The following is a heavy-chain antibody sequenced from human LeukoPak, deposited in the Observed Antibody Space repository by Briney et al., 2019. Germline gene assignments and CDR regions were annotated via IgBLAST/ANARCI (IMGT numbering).Heavy chain of an antibody. V-gene: IGHV1-69*13. CDR3: ARDTLRGYSGYDSHY. CDR2: IIPIFGTA. D-gene: IGHD5-12*01. J-gene: IGHJ4*02. Sequence: GASVKVSCKASGGTFSSYAISWVRQAPGQGLEWMGGIIPIFGTANYAQKFQGRVTITADESTSTAYMELSSLRSEDTAVYYCARDTLRGYSGYDSHYWGQGTLVTVSS. CDR1: GGTFSSYA.